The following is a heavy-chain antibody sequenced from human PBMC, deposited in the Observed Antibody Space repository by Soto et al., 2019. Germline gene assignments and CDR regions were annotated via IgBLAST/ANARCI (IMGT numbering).Heavy chain of an antibody. J-gene: IGHJ4*01. CDR3: RTNTYNSVILVRFDH. CDR1: GFAFSNAW. Sequence: GGSLRLSCAASGFAFSNAWINWVRQAPGKGLEWVGRIKSKGHGGTTDFAAPVRGRFAISRDDSRNLVYMQMNSLNTEDTAVYYLRTNTYNSVILVRFDHWGQGTLVTVSS. CDR2: IKSKGHGGTT. D-gene: IGHD3-16*02. V-gene: IGHV3-15*07.